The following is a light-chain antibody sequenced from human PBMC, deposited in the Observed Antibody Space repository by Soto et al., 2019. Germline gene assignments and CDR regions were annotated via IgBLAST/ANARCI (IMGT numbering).Light chain of an antibody. Sequence: QSALTQPASVSGSPGQSITISCPGTSSDIGHYDYVSWYQQHPGKAPKLMIYHVTYRPSGVSNRYSGSKSGNSASLTISGLQADDEADYYCCSLTPSHTYVFGSGTKLTVL. CDR1: SSDIGHYDY. J-gene: IGLJ1*01. V-gene: IGLV2-14*03. CDR2: HVT. CDR3: CSLTPSHTYV.